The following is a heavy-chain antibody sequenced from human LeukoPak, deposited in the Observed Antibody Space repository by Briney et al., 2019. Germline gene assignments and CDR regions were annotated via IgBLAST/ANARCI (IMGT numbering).Heavy chain of an antibody. V-gene: IGHV3-9*01. Sequence: GGSLRLSCAASGFTFDDYAMHWVRQAPGKGLEWVSGISWNSGSIGYADSVKGRFTISRDNAKSSLYLQMNSLRAEDTALYYCAKDINYDSSGYYSTWGQGTLVTVSS. CDR1: GFTFDDYA. J-gene: IGHJ5*02. CDR2: ISWNSGSI. CDR3: AKDINYDSSGYYST. D-gene: IGHD3-22*01.